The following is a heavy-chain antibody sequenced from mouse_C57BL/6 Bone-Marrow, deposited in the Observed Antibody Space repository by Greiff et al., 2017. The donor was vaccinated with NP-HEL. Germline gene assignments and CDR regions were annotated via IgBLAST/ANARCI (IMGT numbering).Heavy chain of an antibody. CDR1: GYTFTDYY. D-gene: IGHD2-1*01. CDR3: ARSLFYYGNYVFAY. V-gene: IGHV1-26*01. J-gene: IGHJ3*01. Sequence: VQLQQSGPELVKPGASVKISCKASGYTFTDYYMNWVKQSHGKSLEWIGDINPNNGGTSYNQKFKGKATLPIDKSSSTAYMELSSLTSEDSAVYYYARSLFYYGNYVFAYWGQGTLVTVSA. CDR2: INPNNGGT.